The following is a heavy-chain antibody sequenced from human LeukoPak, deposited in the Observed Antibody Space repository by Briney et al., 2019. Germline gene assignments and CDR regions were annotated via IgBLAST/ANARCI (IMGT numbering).Heavy chain of an antibody. CDR1: GGTFSSYA. J-gene: IGHJ4*02. V-gene: IGHV1-69*05. Sequence: SVKVSCKASGGTFSSYAISWVRQAPGQGLEWMGGIIPIFGTANYAQKFQGRVTIITDESTGTAYMELSSLRSEDTAVYYCARSVTAAGSKSGLFDYWGQGTLVTVSS. D-gene: IGHD6-13*01. CDR2: IIPIFGTA. CDR3: ARSVTAAGSKSGLFDY.